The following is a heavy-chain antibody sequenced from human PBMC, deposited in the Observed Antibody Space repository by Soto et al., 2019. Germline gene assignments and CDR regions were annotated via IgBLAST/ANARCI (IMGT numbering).Heavy chain of an antibody. D-gene: IGHD3-9*01. Sequence: PGGSLRLSYGASGFTCSSYAMSWVRQATGKGLEWVSAISGGGGSTYYADSVEGRFTISRDNSKNTLYLQMNSLRAEDTAVYYCAKQRNYDILTGYYLPPRLFDYWGQGTLVSVSS. J-gene: IGHJ4*02. V-gene: IGHV3-23*01. CDR2: ISGGGGST. CDR1: GFTCSSYA. CDR3: AKQRNYDILTGYYLPPRLFDY.